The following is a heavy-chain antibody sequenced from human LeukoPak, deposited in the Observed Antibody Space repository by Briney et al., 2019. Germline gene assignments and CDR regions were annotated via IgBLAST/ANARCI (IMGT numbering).Heavy chain of an antibody. D-gene: IGHD2-15*01. V-gene: IGHV1-69*05. Sequence: SVKVSCKASGGTFSSYAISWVRQAPGQGLEWMGRIIPIFGTANYAQKFQGRVTITTDESTSTAYMELGSLRSEDTAVYYCARAVSGPVGAFDIWGQGTMVTVSS. CDR3: ARAVSGPVGAFDI. CDR1: GGTFSSYA. J-gene: IGHJ3*02. CDR2: IIPIFGTA.